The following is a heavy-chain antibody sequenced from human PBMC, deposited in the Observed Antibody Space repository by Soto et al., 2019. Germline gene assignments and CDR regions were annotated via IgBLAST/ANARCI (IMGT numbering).Heavy chain of an antibody. CDR1: GFTFDDYG. CDR2: INWNGGST. Sequence: SGGSLRLSCAGSGFTFDDYGMSWVRQAPGKGLEWVSGINWNGGSTGYADSVKGRFTISRDNAKNSLYLQMNSLRAEDTALYYCARDRLYCISTSCAFDYWGQGTLVTVSS. J-gene: IGHJ4*02. CDR3: ARDRLYCISTSCAFDY. V-gene: IGHV3-20*04. D-gene: IGHD2-2*01.